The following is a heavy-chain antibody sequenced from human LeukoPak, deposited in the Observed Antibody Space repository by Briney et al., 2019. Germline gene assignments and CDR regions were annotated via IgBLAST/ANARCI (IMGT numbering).Heavy chain of an antibody. V-gene: IGHV4-30-2*01. Sequence: PSQTLSLTCTVSGGSISSGGYYWSWIRQPPGKGLEWIGYIYHSGSTCYNPSLKSRVTISVDRSKNQFSLKLSSVTAADTAVYYCARSVYCSSTSCYNWFDPWGQGTLVTVSS. CDR1: GGSISSGGYY. CDR2: IYHSGST. CDR3: ARSVYCSSTSCYNWFDP. D-gene: IGHD2-2*01. J-gene: IGHJ5*02.